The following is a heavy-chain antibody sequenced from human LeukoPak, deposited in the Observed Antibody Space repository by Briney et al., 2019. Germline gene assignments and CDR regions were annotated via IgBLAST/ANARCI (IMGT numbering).Heavy chain of an antibody. D-gene: IGHD1-26*01. Sequence: PGGSLRLSCAASGFTFSDAWMSWVRQAPGMGLEWIGRIRSKTHGGTTDCAAPVKGRFSISRDDSKNTLYLQMNSLKTEDTAVYYCATEGSSPKYFDFWGQGTLVTVSS. V-gene: IGHV3-15*01. CDR2: IRSKTHGGTT. CDR3: ATEGSSPKYFDF. J-gene: IGHJ4*02. CDR1: GFTFSDAW.